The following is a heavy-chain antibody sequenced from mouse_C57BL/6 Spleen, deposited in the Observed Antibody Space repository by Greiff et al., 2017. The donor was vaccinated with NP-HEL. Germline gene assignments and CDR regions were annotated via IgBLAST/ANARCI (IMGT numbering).Heavy chain of an antibody. J-gene: IGHJ2*01. Sequence: QVHVKQSGAELVRPGASVTLSCKASGYTFTDYEMHWVKQTPVHGLEWIGAIDPETGGTAYNQKFKGKAILTADKSSSTAYMELRSLTSEDSAVYYCTRMDSITTVVDYWGQGTTLTVSS. V-gene: IGHV1-15*01. CDR3: TRMDSITTVVDY. CDR2: IDPETGGT. D-gene: IGHD1-1*01. CDR1: GYTFTDYE.